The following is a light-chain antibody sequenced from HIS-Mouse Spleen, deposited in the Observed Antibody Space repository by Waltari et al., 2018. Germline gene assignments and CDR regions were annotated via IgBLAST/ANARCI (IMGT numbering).Light chain of an antibody. V-gene: IGLV3-1*01. CDR3: QAWDSSTYV. J-gene: IGLJ1*01. Sequence: SYELTQPPSVSVSPGQTASITCSGDKLGDKYACWYQQKPGQSPVLVIYQDSKRPSGLPGRFAGSNSGNTATLTISGTQAMDEADYYCQAWDSSTYVFGTGTKVTVL. CDR2: QDS. CDR1: KLGDKY.